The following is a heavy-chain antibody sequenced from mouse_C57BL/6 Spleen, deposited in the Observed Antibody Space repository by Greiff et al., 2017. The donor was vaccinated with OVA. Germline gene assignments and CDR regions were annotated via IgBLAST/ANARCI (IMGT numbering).Heavy chain of an antibody. J-gene: IGHJ2*01. CDR3: ASLYDGYFDY. D-gene: IGHD2-3*01. V-gene: IGHV5-16*01. CDR1: GFTFSDYY. CDR2: INYDGSST. Sequence: EVNLVESEGGLVQPGSSMKLSCTASGFTFSDYYMAWVRQVPEKGLEWVANINYDGSSTYYLDSLKSRFIISRDNAKNILYLQMSSLKSEDTATYYCASLYDGYFDYWGQGTTLTVSS.